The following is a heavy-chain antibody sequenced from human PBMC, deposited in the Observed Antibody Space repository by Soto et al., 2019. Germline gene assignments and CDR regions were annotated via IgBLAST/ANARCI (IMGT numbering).Heavy chain of an antibody. CDR2: INPSGGST. V-gene: IGHV1-46*01. D-gene: IGHD6-19*01. J-gene: IGHJ4*02. CDR1: GYTFTSYY. CDR3: AKRGAVAGTLDY. Sequence: QVQLVQSGAEVKKPGASVKVSCKASGYTFTSYYMHWVRQAPAQGLEWMGIINPSGGSTSYAQNFQGRVTMTRDTSTSTVYMELSSLRSEDTAVYYCAKRGAVAGTLDYWGQGTLVTVSS.